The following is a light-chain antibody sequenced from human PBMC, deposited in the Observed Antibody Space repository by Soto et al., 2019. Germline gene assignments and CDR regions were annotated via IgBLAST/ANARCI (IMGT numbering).Light chain of an antibody. V-gene: IGKV3-11*01. Sequence: EIVLTQSPATLSLSPGERATLSCRASQSVSSYFAWYQQKPGQAPRLLIYDASNRATGIPARFSGSGSGTDFTLTISSLEPEDFAVYYCQQRSKWPLTFGHGTKVEIK. CDR1: QSVSSY. J-gene: IGKJ1*01. CDR3: QQRSKWPLT. CDR2: DAS.